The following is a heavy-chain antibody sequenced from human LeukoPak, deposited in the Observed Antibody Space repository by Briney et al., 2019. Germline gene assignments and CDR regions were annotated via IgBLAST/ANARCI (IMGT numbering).Heavy chain of an antibody. CDR1: GGSISSYY. CDR2: IYYSGST. CDR3: ARGPHIVVVPAAAFDP. V-gene: IGHV4-59*01. J-gene: IGHJ5*02. D-gene: IGHD2-2*01. Sequence: PSETLSLTCTVSGGSISSYYWSWIRQPPGKGLEWIGYIYYSGSTNYNPSLKSRVTISVDTSKNQFSLKLSSVTAADTAVYHCARGPHIVVVPAAAFDPWGQGTLVTVSS.